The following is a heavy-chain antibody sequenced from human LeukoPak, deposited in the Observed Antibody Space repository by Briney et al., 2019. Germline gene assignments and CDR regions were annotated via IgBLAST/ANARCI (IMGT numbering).Heavy chain of an antibody. J-gene: IGHJ5*02. CDR2: INHSGST. Sequence: SETLSLTRAVYGGSFSGYYLSWIRQPPGKELEWIGEINHSGSTNYYPSLKSRVTISVDTSKNQFSLKLSSVTAADTAVYYCARVGLYCSSTSCYGRRGWFDPWGQGTLVTVSS. CDR1: GGSFSGYY. CDR3: ARVGLYCSSTSCYGRRGWFDP. D-gene: IGHD2-2*01. V-gene: IGHV4-34*01.